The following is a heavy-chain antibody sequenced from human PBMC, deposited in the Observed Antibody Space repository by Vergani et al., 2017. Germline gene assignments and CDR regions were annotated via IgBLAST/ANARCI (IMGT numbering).Heavy chain of an antibody. D-gene: IGHD3-10*01. Sequence: QIQLVQSGAEVKKPGSSVKVSCKAPGGTFSSYTISWVRQAPGQGLEWMGRIIPILGIAHYAQKFQGRVTITADKSTSTAYMELSSLRTEDTAVYYCARVEGRREVVRVVIGGGFDPWGQGTLVTVSA. CDR3: ARVEGRREVVRVVIGGGFDP. V-gene: IGHV1-69*02. CDR1: GGTFSSYT. J-gene: IGHJ5*02. CDR2: IIPILGIA.